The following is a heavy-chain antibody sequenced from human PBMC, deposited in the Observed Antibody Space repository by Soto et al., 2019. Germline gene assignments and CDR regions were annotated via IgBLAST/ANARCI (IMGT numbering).Heavy chain of an antibody. D-gene: IGHD6-19*01. CDR3: AKGDSSWVSWFDP. CDR1: GGTFSSYP. Sequence: QVQLVQSGAEVKKSGSSVKVSCKASGGTFSSYPISWVRQAPGQGLEWMGGIIPTTGATRYAQKFQGRVTMTRDTSMSTAYLEVRSLRPDDTAVYYCAKGDSSWVSWFDPWGQGTLVTVSS. CDR2: IIPTTGAT. V-gene: IGHV1-69*06. J-gene: IGHJ5*02.